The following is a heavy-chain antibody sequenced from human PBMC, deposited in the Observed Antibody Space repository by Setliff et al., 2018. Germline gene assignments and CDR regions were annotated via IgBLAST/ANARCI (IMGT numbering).Heavy chain of an antibody. J-gene: IGHJ4*02. CDR2: MFYTGSA. V-gene: IGHV4-39*01. CDR3: ARQFRYPGIAVAGIDY. CDR1: GASISANHY. Sequence: PSETLSLTCTVSGASISANHYWSWVRQPPGKGLEWIGTMFYTGSAYYTPSLKSRVTISVDTSKNQFSLKLSSVTAADTAVYYCARQFRYPGIAVAGIDYWGQGTLVTVSS. D-gene: IGHD6-19*01.